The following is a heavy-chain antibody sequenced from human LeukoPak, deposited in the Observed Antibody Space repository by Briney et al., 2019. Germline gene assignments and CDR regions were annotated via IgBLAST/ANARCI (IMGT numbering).Heavy chain of an antibody. CDR3: AGYQRTGLSATGLDY. CDR2: VFYSGST. V-gene: IGHV4-59*01. Sequence: PSETLSLICTVSGGSINYDYWSWIRQPPGKGLEWIGYVFYSGSTNYSPSLRGRVTMSVDTSKNQFSLRLSSLTASDTAVYYCAGYQRTGLSATGLDYWGQGILVTVSS. D-gene: IGHD4-17*01. J-gene: IGHJ4*02. CDR1: GGSINYDY.